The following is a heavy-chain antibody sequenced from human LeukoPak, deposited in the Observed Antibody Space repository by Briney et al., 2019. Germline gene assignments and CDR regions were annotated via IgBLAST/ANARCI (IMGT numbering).Heavy chain of an antibody. Sequence: GRSLRLSCEGSGITLSNHGLHWVRQAPGKGLEWVALLSYDGFKKYYADSVRGRFTISRDFFSNTLYLQMDSLRTEDTGIYYCARDPPLGDDIWIPDYWGQGALVTVSS. CDR3: ARDPPLGDDIWIPDY. J-gene: IGHJ4*02. D-gene: IGHD3-16*01. CDR1: GITLSNHG. V-gene: IGHV3-30-3*01. CDR2: LSYDGFKK.